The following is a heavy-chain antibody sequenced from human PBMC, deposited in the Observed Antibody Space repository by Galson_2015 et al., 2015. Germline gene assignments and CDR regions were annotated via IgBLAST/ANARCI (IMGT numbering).Heavy chain of an antibody. CDR1: GIIFSSNH. V-gene: IGHV3-30-3*01. J-gene: IGHJ4*02. CDR2: ISYNGSNK. D-gene: IGHD1-26*01. Sequence: SLRLSCAASGIIFSSNHMGWVRQAPGKGLEWVAVISYNGSNKYYADSVKGRFTISRDNSRDTLYLQLNSLRAEDTAVYYCARGRGWETLRKSPFDYWGQGTLVTVSS. CDR3: ARGRGWETLRKSPFDY.